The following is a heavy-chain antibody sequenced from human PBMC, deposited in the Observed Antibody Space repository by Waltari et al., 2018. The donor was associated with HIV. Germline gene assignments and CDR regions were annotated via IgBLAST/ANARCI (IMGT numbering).Heavy chain of an antibody. CDR2: MYYSGRT. V-gene: IGHV4-39*01. CDR1: GGSIITSSYY. J-gene: IGHJ6*02. Sequence: QLQLQESGPGLVKPSETLSLTCTVSGGSIITSSYYWGWIRQPPGKGLEWIGGMYYSGRTHYNPSLKSLVPTSVDTSNNQFSLKLTSVTAADTAVYYCVRQGGDGMDVWGQGTTVTVSS. D-gene: IGHD3-16*01. CDR3: VRQGGDGMDV.